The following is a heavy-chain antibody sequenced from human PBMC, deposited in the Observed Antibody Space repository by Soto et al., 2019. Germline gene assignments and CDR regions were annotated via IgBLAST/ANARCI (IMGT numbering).Heavy chain of an antibody. CDR1: GYTFSSYA. V-gene: IGHV1-69*01. D-gene: IGHD1-1*01. CDR2: IFPIFGRA. CDR3: ARQLERGLYYFDY. Sequence: QVQLVQSGAEVKKPGSSVKVSCKASGYTFSSYAISWVRQAPGQGLEWVGGIFPIFGRANYAQKFQGRVTMSADESTSTAYMELSSLRSEDTAVFFCARQLERGLYYFDYWGQGTLVTVSS. J-gene: IGHJ4*02.